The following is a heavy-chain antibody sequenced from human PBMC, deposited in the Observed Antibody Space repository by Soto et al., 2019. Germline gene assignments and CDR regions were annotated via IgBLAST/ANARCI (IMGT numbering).Heavy chain of an antibody. CDR2: ISSSSSYI. V-gene: IGHV3-21*04. CDR1: GFTFSSYS. CDR3: AFITMVRGVIPAPFDY. D-gene: IGHD3-10*01. J-gene: IGHJ4*02. Sequence: PGGSLRLSCASSGFTFSSYSMSWVRQAPGKGLEWVSSISSSSSYIYYADSVKGRFTISRDNSKNTLYLQMNSLRAEDTAVYYCAFITMVRGVIPAPFDYWGQGTLVTVSS.